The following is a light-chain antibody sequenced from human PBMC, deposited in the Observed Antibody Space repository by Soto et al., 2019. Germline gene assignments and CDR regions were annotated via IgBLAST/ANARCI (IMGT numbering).Light chain of an antibody. CDR1: QSLSSNL. Sequence: LTQSPCTLSSSVGERATLTFRASQSLSSNLLAWYQQKPGQPPSLLIYDSSTRDTGVPERFSGSGSGTEFTLTIIRLQPDDFAVYYCQQHDSSPWTFGQGTKVDIK. CDR2: DSS. V-gene: IGKV3-20*01. CDR3: QQHDSSPWT. J-gene: IGKJ1*01.